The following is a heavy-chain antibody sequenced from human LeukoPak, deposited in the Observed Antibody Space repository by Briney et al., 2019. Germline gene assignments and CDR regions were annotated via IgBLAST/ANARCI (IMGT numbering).Heavy chain of an antibody. J-gene: IGHJ5*02. CDR3: AKRYYDFWSGYPRWFDP. CDR2: ISGSGGST. V-gene: IGHV3-23*01. CDR1: GFTFSSYW. D-gene: IGHD3-3*01. Sequence: TGGSLRLSCAVSGFTFSSYWMHWVRQAPGKGLEWVSAISGSGGSTYYADSVKGRFTISRDNSKNTLYLQMNSLRAEDTAVYYCAKRYYDFWSGYPRWFDPWGQGTLVTVSS.